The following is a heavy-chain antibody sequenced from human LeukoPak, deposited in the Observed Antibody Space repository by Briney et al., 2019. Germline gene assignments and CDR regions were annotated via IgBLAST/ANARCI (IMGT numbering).Heavy chain of an antibody. V-gene: IGHV1-24*01. J-gene: IGHJ4*02. CDR2: FDPGDGET. CDR3: ATGKQSSISALVDY. Sequence: ASVKVSCKVSGYTLTELSMHWVRQAPGKGLEWMGGFDPGDGETIYAQKFQGRVTMTEDTSTDTAYMELSGLRSEDTAVYYCATGKQSSISALVDYWGQGTLVTVSS. CDR1: GYTLTELS. D-gene: IGHD3-3*01.